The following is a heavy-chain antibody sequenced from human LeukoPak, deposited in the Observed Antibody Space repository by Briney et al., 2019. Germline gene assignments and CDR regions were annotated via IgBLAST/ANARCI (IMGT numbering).Heavy chain of an antibody. CDR2: ISGSGGST. D-gene: IGHD1-26*01. CDR3: AKSYSGSYYYYYGMDV. Sequence: PGGSLRLSCAASGFTFSSYAMSWVRQAPGKGLEWVSAISGSGGSTYYADSVKGRFTIARDNSKNTLYLQMNSLRAEDTAVYYCAKSYSGSYYYYYGMDVWGQGTTATVSS. V-gene: IGHV3-23*01. CDR1: GFTFSSYA. J-gene: IGHJ6*02.